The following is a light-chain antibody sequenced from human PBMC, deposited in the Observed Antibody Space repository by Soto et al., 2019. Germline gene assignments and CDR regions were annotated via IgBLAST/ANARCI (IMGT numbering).Light chain of an antibody. V-gene: IGKV1-5*01. J-gene: IGKJ4*01. Sequence: DIQMTQSPSTLPASVGDRVTITCRASQTITSWLAWYQQKPGKVPNLLISDASALQSGVPSRFSGSGSGTEFTLTISSLQPDDFATYYCQQYNSYPLTFGGGTKVEIK. CDR3: QQYNSYPLT. CDR1: QTITSW. CDR2: DAS.